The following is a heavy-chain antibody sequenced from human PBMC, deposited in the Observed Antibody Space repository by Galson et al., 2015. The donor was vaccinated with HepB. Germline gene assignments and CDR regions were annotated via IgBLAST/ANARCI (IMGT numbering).Heavy chain of an antibody. V-gene: IGHV6-1*01. J-gene: IGHJ4*02. CDR2: TYYRSKWYN. CDR1: GDSVSSNSAA. Sequence: CAISGDSVSSNSAAWNWIRQSPSRGLEWLGRTYYRSKWYNDYAVSVKSRITINPDTSKNQFSLQLNSVTPEDTAVYYCASQHIVVETVIRDYWGQGTRVTVSS. D-gene: IGHD2-21*02. CDR3: ASQHIVVETVIRDY.